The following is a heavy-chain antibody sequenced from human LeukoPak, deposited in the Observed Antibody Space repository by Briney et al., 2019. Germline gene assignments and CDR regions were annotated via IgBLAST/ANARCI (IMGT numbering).Heavy chain of an antibody. CDR1: GFTFSSYA. CDR2: ISGSGGST. D-gene: IGHD6-13*01. J-gene: IGHJ4*02. CDR3: AKTSLYSCSWYCFDY. V-gene: IGHV3-23*01. Sequence: GGSLRLSCAASGFTFSSYAMSWVRQAPGKGLEWVSAISGSGGSTYYADSVKGRFTISRDNSKNTLYLQMNSLRAEDTAVYYCAKTSLYSCSWYCFDYWGQGTLVTVSS.